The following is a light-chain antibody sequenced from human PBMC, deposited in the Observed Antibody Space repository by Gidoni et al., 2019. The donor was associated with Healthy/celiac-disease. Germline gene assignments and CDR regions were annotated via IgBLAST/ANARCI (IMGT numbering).Light chain of an antibody. CDR1: PGISRD. V-gene: IGKV1-9*01. J-gene: IGKJ2*01. Sequence: IQLTQSPSSLSASVGDRVPITCRASPGISRDLAWYQQKPGKAPKLLCYAASTLQSGVPSRFSGSGSWTDFTLTISSLHPEDFATYYCQQLNSYPYTFGQGTKLEIK. CDR3: QQLNSYPYT. CDR2: AAS.